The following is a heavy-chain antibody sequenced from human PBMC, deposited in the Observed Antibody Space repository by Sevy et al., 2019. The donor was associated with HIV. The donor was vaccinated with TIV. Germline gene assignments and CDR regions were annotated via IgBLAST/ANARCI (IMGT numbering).Heavy chain of an antibody. CDR3: ARDGEMATIRDYFDY. CDR2: ISYDGSNK. CDR1: GFTFSSYA. Sequence: GESMKISCAASGFTFSSYAMHWVRPAPGKGLEWVAVISYDGSNKYYADSVKGRFTISRDNSKNTLYLQMNSLRAEDTAVYYCARDGEMATIRDYFDYWGQGTLVTVSS. V-gene: IGHV3-30-3*01. J-gene: IGHJ4*02. D-gene: IGHD5-12*01.